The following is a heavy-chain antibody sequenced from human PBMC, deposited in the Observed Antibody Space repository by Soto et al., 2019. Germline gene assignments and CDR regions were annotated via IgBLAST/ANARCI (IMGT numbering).Heavy chain of an antibody. V-gene: IGHV1-8*01. J-gene: IGHJ4*02. CDR1: GYTFTSYD. CDR2: MNPNSGNT. Sequence: QVQLVQSGAEVKKPGASVKVSCKASGYTFTSYDINWVRQAPGQGLEWMGWMNPNSGNTGYAQKFQGRVTTTRNTSISTAYMELSSIRSEDAAVCYCVRGRYSGGWDPECWGQGTLVTVCS. D-gene: IGHD6-19*01. CDR3: VRGRYSGGWDPEC.